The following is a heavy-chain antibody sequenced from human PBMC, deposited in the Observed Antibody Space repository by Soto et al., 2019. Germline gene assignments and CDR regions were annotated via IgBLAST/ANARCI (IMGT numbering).Heavy chain of an antibody. D-gene: IGHD6-13*01. CDR3: ARQPNEDRSSWLHFDQ. Sequence: PSETLSLTCSVSGGSVSSSRYYWDWIRQPPGKGLEWIGNIYYTGSTYYNPSVKSRVTISVDTSKNQFSLTLNSVTAADTAVYYCARQPNEDRSSWLHFDQWGQGALVTVS. V-gene: IGHV4-39*01. CDR2: IYYTGST. CDR1: GGSVSSSRYY. J-gene: IGHJ4*02.